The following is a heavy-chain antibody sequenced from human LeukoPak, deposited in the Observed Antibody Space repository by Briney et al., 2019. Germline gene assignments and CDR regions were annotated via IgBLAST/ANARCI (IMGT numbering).Heavy chain of an antibody. CDR3: ARCGGDCFNLWRSGWFDP. CDR2: IYYRGST. Sequence: SETLSLTCTVSGGSISSYYWSWIRQPPGKGLEWIGYIYYRGSTNYNPSLKSRVTISVDTSKNQFSLKLSSVTAADTAVYYCARCGGDCFNLWRSGWFDPWGQGTLVTVSS. D-gene: IGHD2-21*02. V-gene: IGHV4-59*01. J-gene: IGHJ5*02. CDR1: GGSISSYY.